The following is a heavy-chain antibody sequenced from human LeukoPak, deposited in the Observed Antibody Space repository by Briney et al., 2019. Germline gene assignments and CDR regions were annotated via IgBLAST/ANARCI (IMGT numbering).Heavy chain of an antibody. CDR3: ARLVEGLLPARFDF. D-gene: IGHD2-2*01. J-gene: IGHJ4*02. V-gene: IGHV4-59*12. CDR1: GGSISTYY. Sequence: SETLSLTCTVFGGSISTYYWSWIRQPPGKGLEWIGYIYYTGRTKYNPSLKSRVTISVDTSKNQFSLKLSSVTAADTAVYYCARLVEGLLPARFDFWGQGTLVTVSS. CDR2: IYYTGRT.